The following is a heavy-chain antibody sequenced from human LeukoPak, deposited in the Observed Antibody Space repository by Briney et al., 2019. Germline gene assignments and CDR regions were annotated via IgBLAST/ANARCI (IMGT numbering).Heavy chain of an antibody. J-gene: IGHJ5*02. CDR3: ARDQRYFDWLLEDPNWFDP. CDR2: ISSSSSYI. D-gene: IGHD3-9*01. V-gene: IGHV3-21*01. CDR1: GFTFSSYS. Sequence: GGSLRLPCAASGFTFSSYSMNWVRQAPGKGLEWVSSISSSSSYIYYADSVKGRFTISRDNAKNSLYLQMNSLRAEDTAVYYCARDQRYFDWLLEDPNWFDPWGQGTLVTVSS.